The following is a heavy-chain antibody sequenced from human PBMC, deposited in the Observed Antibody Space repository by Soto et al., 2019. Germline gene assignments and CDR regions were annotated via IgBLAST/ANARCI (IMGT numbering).Heavy chain of an antibody. D-gene: IGHD2-15*01. Sequence: PGGSLRLSCAASGFTFSSYAMHWVRQAPGKGLGWVAVISYDGSNKYYADSVKGRFTISRDNSKNTLYLQMNSLRAEDTAVYYCARESCSGGSCYSRYYGMDVWGQGTTVTVSS. V-gene: IGHV3-30-3*01. CDR1: GFTFSSYA. CDR2: ISYDGSNK. CDR3: ARESCSGGSCYSRYYGMDV. J-gene: IGHJ6*02.